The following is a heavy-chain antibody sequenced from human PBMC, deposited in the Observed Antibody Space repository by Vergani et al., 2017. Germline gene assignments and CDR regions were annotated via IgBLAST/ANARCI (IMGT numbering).Heavy chain of an antibody. V-gene: IGHV4-30-4*08. CDR3: ARNTYSRRGFVAFDY. D-gene: IGHD5-12*01. CDR2: IYYSGST. Sequence: QVLLQESGPGLVKPSQTLSLTCTLSGGSISSGDHYWSWLRQPPGKGLEWIGYIYYSGSTYYNPSLKSRVTISLDTSKNQFSLKLSSVTAADTAVYYCARNTYSRRGFVAFDYWGQGTLVTVSS. CDR1: GGSISSGDHY. J-gene: IGHJ4*02.